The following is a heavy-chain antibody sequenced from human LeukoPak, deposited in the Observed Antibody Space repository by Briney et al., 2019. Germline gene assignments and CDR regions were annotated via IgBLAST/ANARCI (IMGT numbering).Heavy chain of an antibody. Sequence: SETLSLTCTVSGGSISSSSYYWGWIRQPPGKGLEWIGRIYYSGSTYYNPSLKSRVTISVDTSKNQFSLKLSSVTAADTAVYYCARVGPGAAAGPAFFSSYYMDVWGKGTTVTDSS. V-gene: IGHV4-39*07. CDR3: ARVGPGAAAGPAFFSSYYMDV. J-gene: IGHJ6*03. CDR2: IYYSGST. D-gene: IGHD6-13*01. CDR1: GGSISSSSYY.